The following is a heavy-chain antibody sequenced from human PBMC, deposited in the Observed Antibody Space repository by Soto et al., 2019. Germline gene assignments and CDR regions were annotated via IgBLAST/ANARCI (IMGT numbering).Heavy chain of an antibody. CDR2: ISYDGSNK. Sequence: QVQLVESGGGVVQPGRSLRLSCAASGFTFSSYGMHWVRQAPGKGLEWVAVISYDGSNKYYADSVKGRFTISRDNSKKTLDLQLNSLRAEDTAVYYCSKDLLGPGRAYGMDVWGQGTTVTVSS. CDR3: SKDLLGPGRAYGMDV. D-gene: IGHD7-27*01. V-gene: IGHV3-30*18. CDR1: GFTFSSYG. J-gene: IGHJ6*02.